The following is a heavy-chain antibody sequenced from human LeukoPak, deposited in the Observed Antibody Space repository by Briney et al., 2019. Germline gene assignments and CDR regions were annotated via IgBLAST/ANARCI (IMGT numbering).Heavy chain of an antibody. J-gene: IGHJ5*02. V-gene: IGHV1-18*01. D-gene: IGHD2-2*01. CDR1: GYTFTSYG. CDR2: ISAYNGNT. CDR3: ARAPIVVVPADNWFDP. Sequence: GASVKVSCKASGYTFTSYGISWVRQAPGQGLEWMGWISAYNGNTNYAQKLQGRVTMTTDTSTSTAYMELRSLRSDDTAVYYCARAPIVVVPADNWFDPWGQGTLVTVSS.